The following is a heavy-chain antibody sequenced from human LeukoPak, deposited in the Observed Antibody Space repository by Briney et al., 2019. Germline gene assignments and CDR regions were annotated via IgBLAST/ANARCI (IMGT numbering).Heavy chain of an antibody. CDR1: GFTFSSYG. CDR3: AKKGGNSGFFDS. V-gene: IGHV3-33*06. J-gene: IGHJ4*02. Sequence: PGRSLRLSCAASGFTFSSYGMHWVRQAPGKGLEWVAVIWYDGSNKYYADSVKGRFTISRDNSKNTLYLQMNSLGAEDTAVYYCAKKGGNSGFFDSWGQGTLVTVSS. CDR2: IWYDGSNK. D-gene: IGHD4-23*01.